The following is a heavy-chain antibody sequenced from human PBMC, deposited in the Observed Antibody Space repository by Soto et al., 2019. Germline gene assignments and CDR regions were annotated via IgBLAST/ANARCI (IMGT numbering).Heavy chain of an antibody. V-gene: IGHV4-4*07. J-gene: IGHJ4*02. Sequence: SDTVSLTCTYSSGSINGFDSSCIRQSAGKGLDWVGRIHSSATPTYNSSLKSRVTTSADTTRKQLSLQLTSLTAADTDVYYCARDRIIGTSYSDYWGQGALGTGSS. CDR1: SGSINGFD. CDR2: IHSSATP. D-gene: IGHD1-7*01. CDR3: ARDRIIGTSYSDY.